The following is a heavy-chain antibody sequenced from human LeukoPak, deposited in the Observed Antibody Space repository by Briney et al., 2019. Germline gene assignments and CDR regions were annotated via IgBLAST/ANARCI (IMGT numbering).Heavy chain of an antibody. CDR2: ISSSSSYI. CDR3: ARSMLQLWLTPQF. J-gene: IGHJ4*02. Sequence: GGSLRLSCAASGFTFSSYRMNWVRQAPGKGLEWVSSISSSSSYIYSADSVKGRFTISRDNAENSLYLQMISLRAEGTAVYYCARSMLQLWLTPQFWGQGTLVTVSS. D-gene: IGHD5-18*01. CDR1: GFTFSSYR. V-gene: IGHV3-21*01.